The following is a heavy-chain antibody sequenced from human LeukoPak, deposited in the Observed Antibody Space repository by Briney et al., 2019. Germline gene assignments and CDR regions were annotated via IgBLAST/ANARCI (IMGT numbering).Heavy chain of an antibody. CDR2: IYYSGST. CDR3: ARGRGGTDFDY. D-gene: IGHD3-16*01. V-gene: IGHV4-61*01. CDR1: GGSVSSGSYY. Sequence: SETLSLTCTVSGGSVSSGSYYWSWIRQPPGKGLEWIGYIYYSGSTNYNPSLKSRVTISVDTSKNQFSLKLSSVTAADTAVYYCARGRGGTDFDYWGQGTLVTVSS. J-gene: IGHJ4*02.